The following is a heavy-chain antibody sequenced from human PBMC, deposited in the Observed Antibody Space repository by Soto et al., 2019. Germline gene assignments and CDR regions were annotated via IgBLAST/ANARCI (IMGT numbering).Heavy chain of an antibody. CDR3: AREVSKYSGYDFDY. CDR2: ISSSSSYI. D-gene: IGHD5-12*01. CDR1: GFTFSSYS. J-gene: IGHJ4*02. V-gene: IGHV3-21*01. Sequence: EVQLVESGGGLVKPGGSLRLSCAASGFTFSSYSMNWVRQAPGKGLVWVSSISSSSSYIYYEDSVKGRFTISRDNAKNSLYLQMNSLRAEDTAVYYCAREVSKYSGYDFDYWGQGTLVTVSS.